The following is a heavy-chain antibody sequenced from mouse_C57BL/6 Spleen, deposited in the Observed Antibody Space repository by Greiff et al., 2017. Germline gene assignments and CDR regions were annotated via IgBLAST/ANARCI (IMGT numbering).Heavy chain of an antibody. CDR3: TTSYYYGSSSFAY. CDR1: GFNIKDSY. D-gene: IGHD1-1*01. CDR2: IDPEDGDT. Sequence: EVQRVESGAELVRPGASVKLSCTASGFNIKDSYMHWVKQRPEQGLEWIGRIDPEDGDTENAPKFQGKATMTADTSSNTAYLQLSSLTSEDTAVYYCTTSYYYGSSSFAYWGQGTLVTVSA. J-gene: IGHJ3*01. V-gene: IGHV14-1*01.